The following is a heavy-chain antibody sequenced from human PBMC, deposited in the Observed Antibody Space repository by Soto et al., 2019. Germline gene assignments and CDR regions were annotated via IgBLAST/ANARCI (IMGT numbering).Heavy chain of an antibody. CDR2: VYYSGSA. V-gene: IGHV4-59*01. CDR1: VGSIRSYY. D-gene: IGHD3-10*01. CDR3: ARGSMVRGPTPFDY. Sequence: PSETLSLTGNVSVGSIRSYYWNWIRQRPGKTLEWIGDVYYSGSANYNPSLKSRVTISVDMSRNQFSLKLNSVTAADTAVYYCARGSMVRGPTPFDYWGQGTLVTVSS. J-gene: IGHJ4*02.